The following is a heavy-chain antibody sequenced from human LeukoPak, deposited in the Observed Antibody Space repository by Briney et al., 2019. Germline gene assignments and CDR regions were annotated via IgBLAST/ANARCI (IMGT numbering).Heavy chain of an antibody. CDR3: ARDKGYQLLRGGEYFDY. CDR2: IYTSGGT. CDR1: GASINSYY. D-gene: IGHD2-15*01. Sequence: SETLSLTCTVSGASINSYYWNWIRQSAGKGLEWIGRIYTSGGTDDNPSLKSRVTMSLDTSKNHLSLKMTSVTAADTAIYYCARDKGYQLLRGGEYFDYWGQGTLVTVSS. J-gene: IGHJ4*02. V-gene: IGHV4-4*07.